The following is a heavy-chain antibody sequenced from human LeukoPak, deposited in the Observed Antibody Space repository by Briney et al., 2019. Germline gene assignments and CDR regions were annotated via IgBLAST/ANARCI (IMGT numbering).Heavy chain of an antibody. J-gene: IGHJ4*02. CDR3: ARDAEGHNWNDFDY. Sequence: GGSLRLSCAASGITFSSCEMNWVRQAPGKGLEWVSYISSSGSNKYYADSVKGRFTISRDNAKNSLYLQMNSLRAEDTAVYYCARDAEGHNWNDFDYWGQGTLVTVSS. CDR2: ISSSGSNK. D-gene: IGHD1-20*01. CDR1: GITFSSCE. V-gene: IGHV3-48*03.